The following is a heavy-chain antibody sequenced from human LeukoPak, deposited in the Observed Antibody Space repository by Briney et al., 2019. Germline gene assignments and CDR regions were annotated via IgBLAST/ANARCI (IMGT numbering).Heavy chain of an antibody. CDR1: GDSIGTYY. V-gene: IGHV4-59*08. D-gene: IGHD3-16*01. Sequence: AETLSLTCTVSGDSIGTYYWSWIRQPPGEGLEWIGYVYYTGSTSYNPSLKSRVTISVDTSKNHFSLNLRSVTAADTAIYYCARHRYGDVCHFDLWGRGTLVTVSS. J-gene: IGHJ4*02. CDR2: VYYTGST. CDR3: ARHRYGDVCHFDL.